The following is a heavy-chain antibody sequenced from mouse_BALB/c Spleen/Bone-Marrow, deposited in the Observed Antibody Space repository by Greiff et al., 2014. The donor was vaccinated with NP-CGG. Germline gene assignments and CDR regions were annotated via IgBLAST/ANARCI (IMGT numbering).Heavy chain of an antibody. CDR3: TRSGTLGAMDH. Sequence: EVHLVESGGGLVQPGGSRKLSCAASGFTFSSFGMHWVRQAPEKGLEWVAYISSGSSTIYYADTMKGRFTISRDNPKNTLFLQMTSLRSEDTAMYYCTRSGTLGAMDHWGQGTSVTVSS. J-gene: IGHJ4*01. D-gene: IGHD3-3*01. CDR2: ISSGSSTI. V-gene: IGHV5-17*02. CDR1: GFTFSSFG.